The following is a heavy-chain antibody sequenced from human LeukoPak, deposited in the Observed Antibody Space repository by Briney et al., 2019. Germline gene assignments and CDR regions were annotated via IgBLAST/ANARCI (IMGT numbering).Heavy chain of an antibody. D-gene: IGHD6-19*01. CDR2: INSDGSST. CDR3: ARGRRSGWYFDY. Sequence: HPGGSLRLSCAASGFTFSSYWMRWVRQAPGKGLVWVSRINSDGSSTSYADSVKGRFTISRDDAKNTLYLQMNSLRAEDTAVYYCARGRRSGWYFDYWGQGTLVTVSS. CDR1: GFTFSSYW. V-gene: IGHV3-74*01. J-gene: IGHJ4*02.